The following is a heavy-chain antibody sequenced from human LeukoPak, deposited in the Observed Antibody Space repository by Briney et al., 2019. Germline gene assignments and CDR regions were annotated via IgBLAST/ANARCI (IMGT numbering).Heavy chain of an antibody. CDR1: GFTFSSYG. D-gene: IGHD3-22*01. J-gene: IGHJ3*02. CDR3: AKDLAYYYDSSADAFDI. CDR2: ISGSGGST. V-gene: IGHV3-23*01. Sequence: PGGSLRLSCAAPGFTFSSYGMSWVRQAPGKGLEWVSAISGSGGSTYYADSVKGRFTISRDNSKNTLYLQMNSLRAEDTAVCYCAKDLAYYYDSSADAFDIWGQGTMVTVSS.